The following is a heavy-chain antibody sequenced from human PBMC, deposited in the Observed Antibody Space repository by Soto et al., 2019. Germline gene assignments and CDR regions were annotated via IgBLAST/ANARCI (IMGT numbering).Heavy chain of an antibody. CDR1: GGSISSYY. V-gene: IGHV4-59*01. CDR3: AREGYDFWSGHLGMDV. D-gene: IGHD3-3*01. CDR2: IYYSGST. J-gene: IGHJ6*02. Sequence: PSETLSLTCTVSGGSISSYYWSWIRQPPGKGLEWIGYIYYSGSTNYNPSLKSRVTISVDTSKNQFSLKLSSVTAADTAVYYCAREGYDFWSGHLGMDVWGQGTTVTAP.